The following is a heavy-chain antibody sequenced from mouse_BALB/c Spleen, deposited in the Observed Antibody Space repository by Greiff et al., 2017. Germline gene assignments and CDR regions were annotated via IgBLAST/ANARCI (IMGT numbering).Heavy chain of an antibody. CDR2: ISYSGST. V-gene: IGHV3-2*02. CDR3: AREPYYYGSSYWYFDV. D-gene: IGHD1-1*01. J-gene: IGHJ1*01. Sequence: EVKLMESGPGLVKPSQSLSLTCTVTGYSITSDYAWNWIRQFPGNKLEWMGYISYSGSTSYNPSLKSRISITRDTSKNQFFLQLNSVTTEDTATYYCAREPYYYGSSYWYFDVWGAGTTGTVSS. CDR1: GYSITSDYA.